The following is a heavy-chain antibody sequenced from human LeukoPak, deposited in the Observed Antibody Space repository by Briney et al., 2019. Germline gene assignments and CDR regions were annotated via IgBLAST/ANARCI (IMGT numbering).Heavy chain of an antibody. V-gene: IGHV4-34*01. Sequence: PSETLSLTCAVYGGSFSGYYWSWIRQPPGKGLEWIGEINHSGSTNYNPSLKSRVTISVDTSKNQFSLKLSSVTAADTAVYYCARAGIMIFGVVTEFDYWGQGTLVTVSS. D-gene: IGHD3-3*01. CDR1: GGSFSGYY. CDR2: INHSGST. CDR3: ARAGIMIFGVVTEFDY. J-gene: IGHJ4*02.